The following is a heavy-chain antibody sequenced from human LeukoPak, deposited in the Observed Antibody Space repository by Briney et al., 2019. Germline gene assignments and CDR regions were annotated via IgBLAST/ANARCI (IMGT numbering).Heavy chain of an antibody. Sequence: GGSLRLSCAASGFSVSSNHMSWVRQAPGKGLEWVSVIYSGGNTHYADSVKGRFTISRDNSKNTLYPQMNSLRAEDTAVYYCARGIAAAGIVGVFDYWGQGTLVTVSS. D-gene: IGHD6-13*01. CDR3: ARGIAAAGIVGVFDY. CDR1: GFSVSSNH. CDR2: IYSGGNT. J-gene: IGHJ4*02. V-gene: IGHV3-66*01.